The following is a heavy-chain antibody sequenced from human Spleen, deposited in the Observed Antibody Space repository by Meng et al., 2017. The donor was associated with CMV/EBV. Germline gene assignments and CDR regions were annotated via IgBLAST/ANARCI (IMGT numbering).Heavy chain of an antibody. CDR3: SKGALRFLDWAPHNWFDP. CDR1: GFTVSSNY. Sequence: GESLKISCAASGFTVSSNYMSWVRQAPGKGLEWVSSISGSGGGTYYADSVKGRFTISRDNSKDTLYLQMNSLRAEDTAVYYCSKGALRFLDWAPHNWFDPWGQGTLVTVSS. CDR2: ISGSGGGT. J-gene: IGHJ5*02. D-gene: IGHD3-3*01. V-gene: IGHV3-23*01.